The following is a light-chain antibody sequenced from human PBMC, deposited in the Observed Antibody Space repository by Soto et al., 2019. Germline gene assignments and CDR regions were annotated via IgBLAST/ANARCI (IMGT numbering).Light chain of an antibody. J-gene: IGKJ2*01. Sequence: EIVMTQSPATLSVSPGDRATLSCRASQSVSSNLAWYQQKPGQAPRLLIYGASTRATGIPARFSGSGSGTQFTLTISSLQSEDCAVYYCNQYNNGPLYTFGQGTKLEIK. CDR2: GAS. CDR3: NQYNNGPLYT. V-gene: IGKV3-15*01. CDR1: QSVSSN.